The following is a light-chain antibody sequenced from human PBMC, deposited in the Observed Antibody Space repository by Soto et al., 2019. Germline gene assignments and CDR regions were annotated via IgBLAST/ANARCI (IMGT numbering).Light chain of an antibody. Sequence: QSVLTQPPSVSGAPGQRVTISCTGSSSNIWAGYDVHWYQQLPGTAPKLLIYGNSNRPSGVPDRFSGSKSGTSASLAITGLQAEDEADYYCQSYDSSLSGVVFGGGPKLTVL. V-gene: IGLV1-40*01. CDR2: GNS. J-gene: IGLJ2*01. CDR1: SSNIWAGYD. CDR3: QSYDSSLSGVV.